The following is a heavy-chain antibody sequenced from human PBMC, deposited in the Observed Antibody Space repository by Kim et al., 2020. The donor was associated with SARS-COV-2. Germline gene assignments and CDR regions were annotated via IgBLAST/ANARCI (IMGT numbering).Heavy chain of an antibody. CDR3: AVTRDGYKYYFDY. V-gene: IGHV3-23*01. Sequence: GGSLRLSCAACGFTFSSYAMSWVRQAPGKGLEWVSAISGSGGSTYYADSVKGRFTISRDNSKNTLYLQMNSLRAEDTAVYYCAVTRDGYKYYFDYWGQGTLVTVSS. J-gene: IGHJ4*02. D-gene: IGHD5-12*01. CDR1: GFTFSSYA. CDR2: ISGSGGST.